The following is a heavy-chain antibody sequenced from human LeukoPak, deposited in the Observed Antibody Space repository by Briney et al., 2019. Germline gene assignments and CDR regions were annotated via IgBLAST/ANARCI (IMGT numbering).Heavy chain of an antibody. CDR3: ARGQSNRYSSRTPNWFDP. J-gene: IGHJ5*02. Sequence: SETLSLTCAVYGGSFSGYYWSWIRQPPGKGLEWIGEINHSGSTNYNPSLKSRVTISVDTSKNQFSLKLSSVTAADTAVYYCARGQSNRYSSRTPNWFDPWGQGTLVTVSS. CDR1: GGSFSGYY. D-gene: IGHD6-13*01. V-gene: IGHV4-34*01. CDR2: INHSGST.